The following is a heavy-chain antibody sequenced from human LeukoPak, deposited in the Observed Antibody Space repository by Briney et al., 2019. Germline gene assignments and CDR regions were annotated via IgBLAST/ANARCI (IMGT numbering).Heavy chain of an antibody. V-gene: IGHV3-23*01. J-gene: IGHJ4*02. CDR2: SGGGVST. Sequence: PGGSLRLSCAASGFMFSSYAMTWVRQAPGKGLEWVSSSGGGVSTYYADSVRGRFTISRDNSKNTLYLQMNSLRAEDTAVYYCARGKPDYWGQGILVTVSS. CDR3: ARGKPDY. CDR1: GFMFSSYA.